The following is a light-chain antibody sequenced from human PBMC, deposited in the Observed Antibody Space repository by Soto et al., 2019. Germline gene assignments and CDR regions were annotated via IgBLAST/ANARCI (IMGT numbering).Light chain of an antibody. J-gene: IGLJ2*01. V-gene: IGLV2-23*02. CDR2: EVT. CDR1: SSDVGSYNL. Sequence: QSVLTQPASVSGSPGQSITISCTGTSSDVGSYNLVSWYQQHPGKAPKLMIYEVTKRPSGVSYRFSGSKSGNTASLTISGLQAEDEADYYCSSYASSSTVVFGGGTKLTVL. CDR3: SSYASSSTVV.